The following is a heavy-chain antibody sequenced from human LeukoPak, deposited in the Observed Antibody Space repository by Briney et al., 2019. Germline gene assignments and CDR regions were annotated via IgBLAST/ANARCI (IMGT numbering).Heavy chain of an antibody. Sequence: GGSLRLSCKASGFTFGDYAMSWFRQAPGKGLEWVGFIRSKAYGGTTEYAASVKGRFTISRDDSKSIAYLQMNSLKTEDTAVYYCTRVFPPYSSSWYYYYGVDVWGQGTTVTVSS. CDR1: GFTFGDYA. D-gene: IGHD6-13*01. V-gene: IGHV3-49*03. CDR3: TRVFPPYSSSWYYYYGVDV. CDR2: IRSKAYGGTT. J-gene: IGHJ6*02.